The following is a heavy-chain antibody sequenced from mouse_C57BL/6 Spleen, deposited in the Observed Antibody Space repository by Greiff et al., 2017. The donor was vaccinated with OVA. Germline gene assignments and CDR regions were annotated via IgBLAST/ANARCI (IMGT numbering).Heavy chain of an antibody. J-gene: IGHJ2*01. CDR3: TRVAAQAYYFDY. CDR1: GFTFSSYA. D-gene: IGHD3-2*02. CDR2: ISSGGDYI. V-gene: IGHV5-9-1*02. Sequence: EVHLVESGEGLVKPGGSLKLSCAASGFTFSSYAMSWVRQTPEKRLEWVAYISSGGDYIYYADTVKGRFTISRDNARNTLYLQMSSLKSEDTAMYYCTRVAAQAYYFDYWGQGTTLTVSS.